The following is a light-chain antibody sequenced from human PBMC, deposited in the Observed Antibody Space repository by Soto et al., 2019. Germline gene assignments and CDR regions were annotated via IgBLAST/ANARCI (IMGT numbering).Light chain of an antibody. CDR1: QSVRSN. Sequence: EIVMTQSPATLSVSPGERVTLSSRASQSVRSNLAWYQQKPGQVPRVLIYGASTRAIGIPDRFSGSGSGTEFTHTISSLQSEDFAVYYCQHYNNLWGFGGGTKVEIK. CDR2: GAS. V-gene: IGKV3-15*01. CDR3: QHYNNLWG. J-gene: IGKJ4*01.